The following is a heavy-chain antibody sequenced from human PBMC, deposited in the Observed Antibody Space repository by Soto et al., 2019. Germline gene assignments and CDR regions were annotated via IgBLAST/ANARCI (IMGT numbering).Heavy chain of an antibody. CDR2: MNPDTGDT. Sequence: ASVKVSCKASGYTFDAFEIHWVRQATGQGLELVGWMNPDTGDTAYTQAFQGRVSMTRDTSITTAYMELSSLTSDDSAMYFCVRQAGGASTPGDDYWGQGTLVTVSS. J-gene: IGHJ4*02. D-gene: IGHD2-15*01. V-gene: IGHV1-8*01. CDR1: GYTFDAFE. CDR3: VRQAGGASTPGDDY.